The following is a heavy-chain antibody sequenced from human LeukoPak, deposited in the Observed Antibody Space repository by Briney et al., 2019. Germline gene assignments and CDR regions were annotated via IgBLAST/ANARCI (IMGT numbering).Heavy chain of an antibody. D-gene: IGHD5-24*01. CDR3: ARVEEMATIDY. CDR1: GGSITSSGYY. V-gene: IGHV4-39*07. J-gene: IGHJ4*02. CDR2: IYYRGST. Sequence: SETLSLTCSVSGGSITSSGYYWGWIRQPPGKGLEWIGSIYYRGSTHYNPSLKSRVTISVDMSKNQFSLKLTSVTAADTAVYYCARVEEMATIDYWGQGSLVTVSS.